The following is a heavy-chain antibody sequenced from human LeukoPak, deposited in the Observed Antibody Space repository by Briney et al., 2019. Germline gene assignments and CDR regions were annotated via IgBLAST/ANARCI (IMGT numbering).Heavy chain of an antibody. V-gene: IGHV3-23*01. CDR1: GFTLGTYP. Sequence: PGGSLRLSCAASGFTLGTYPMSWVRQAPGKGLEWVSAISSSGGSTYYADSVKGRFTISRDNSKNTLYLQMNSLRAEDTAVYYCAKRGEPKAFDYWGQGTLVTVSS. CDR3: AKRGEPKAFDY. J-gene: IGHJ4*02. CDR2: ISSSGGST. D-gene: IGHD3-16*01.